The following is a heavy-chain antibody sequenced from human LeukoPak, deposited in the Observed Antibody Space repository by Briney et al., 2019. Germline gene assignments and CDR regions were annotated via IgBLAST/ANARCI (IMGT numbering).Heavy chain of an antibody. J-gene: IGHJ4*02. CDR2: ISYEGSNK. CDR1: GFTFSSYG. Sequence: GGSLRLSCAASGFTFSSYGMHWVRQAPGKGLEWVAVISYEGSNKYYADSVKGRFTISTDNSKTPLYLQLNSLRAEDTAVYYCAKDGSRYDYVWGSYRYTDSYYFDYWGQGTLVTVSS. CDR3: AKDGSRYDYVWGSYRYTDSYYFDY. D-gene: IGHD3-16*02. V-gene: IGHV3-30*18.